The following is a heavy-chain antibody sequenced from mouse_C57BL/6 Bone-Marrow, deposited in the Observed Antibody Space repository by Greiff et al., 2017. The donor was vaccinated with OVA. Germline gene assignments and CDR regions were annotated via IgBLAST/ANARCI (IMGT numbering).Heavy chain of an antibody. CDR2: IDPSDSET. D-gene: IGHD2-2*01. V-gene: IGHV1-52*01. Sequence: VQLQQPGAELVRPGSSVKLSCKASGYTFTSYWMHWVKQRPIQGLEWIGNIDPSDSETHYNQKFKDKATLTVDKSSSTAYMQLSSLTSEDSAVYYCARRDSTMVNWFAYWGQGTLVTVSA. CDR1: GYTFTSYW. CDR3: ARRDSTMVNWFAY. J-gene: IGHJ3*01.